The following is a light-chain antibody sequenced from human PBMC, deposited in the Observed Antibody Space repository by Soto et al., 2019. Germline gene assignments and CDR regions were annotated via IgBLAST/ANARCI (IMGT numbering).Light chain of an antibody. CDR2: TGS. CDR3: QLANSFPLT. V-gene: IGKV1-12*01. CDR1: KGISNW. Sequence: DIQMTQSPCSVSASVGDRVSITCRASKGISNWLAWYQQKPGRAPKLLIYTGSSLQSGVPSRFSGTGSGTDFTLTISSLQPEDVATYYCQLANSFPLTFGGGTKVEIK. J-gene: IGKJ4*01.